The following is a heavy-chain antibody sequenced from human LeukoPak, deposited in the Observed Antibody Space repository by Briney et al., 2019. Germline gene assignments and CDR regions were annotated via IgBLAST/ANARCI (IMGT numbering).Heavy chain of an antibody. J-gene: IGHJ3*02. V-gene: IGHV4-39*07. D-gene: IGHD1-26*01. Sequence: SETLSLTCTVSGGSISTSNYYWGWIRQPPGKGLEWIGNIFYSGSTYYSPSLRSRVTISLDTSRNQFSLKLNSVTAADTAVYYCARDGRYYYAFDIWGQGTMVTVSS. CDR2: IFYSGST. CDR1: GGSISTSNYY. CDR3: ARDGRYYYAFDI.